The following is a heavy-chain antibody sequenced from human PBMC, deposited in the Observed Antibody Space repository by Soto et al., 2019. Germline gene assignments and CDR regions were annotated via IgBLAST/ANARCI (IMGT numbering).Heavy chain of an antibody. Sequence: PSETLSLTCAVYGGSFSGYYWSWIRQPPGKGLEWIGEINHSGSTNYNPSLKSRVTISVDTSKNQFSLKLSSVTAADTAVYYCARGRNDYIWGSYRLAKPYYFDYWGQGTLVTVSS. CDR2: INHSGST. CDR1: GGSFSGYY. V-gene: IGHV4-34*01. J-gene: IGHJ4*02. D-gene: IGHD3-16*02. CDR3: ARGRNDYIWGSYRLAKPYYFDY.